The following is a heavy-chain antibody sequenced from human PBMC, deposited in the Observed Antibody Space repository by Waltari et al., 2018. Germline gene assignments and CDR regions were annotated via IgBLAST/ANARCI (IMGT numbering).Heavy chain of an antibody. CDR3: ARKQDKGAFDI. Sequence: QVQLVQSGAEVKKPGSSVKVSCKASGGTFSSYTLSWVRQAPGQGLEWMGRIIPILGIANYAQKFQGRVTITADKSTSTAYMELSSLRSEDTAVYYCARKQDKGAFDIWGQGTMVTVSS. CDR1: GGTFSSYT. CDR2: IIPILGIA. J-gene: IGHJ3*02. V-gene: IGHV1-69*02.